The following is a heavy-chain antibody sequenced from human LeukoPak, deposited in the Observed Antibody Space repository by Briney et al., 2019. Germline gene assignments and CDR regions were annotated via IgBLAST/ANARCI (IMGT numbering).Heavy chain of an antibody. CDR2: INPNSGGT. CDR3: ARGPPNYYDSSGYYEY. CDR1: GYTFTGYY. V-gene: IGHV1-2*02. J-gene: IGHJ4*02. Sequence: SVKVSCKASGYTFTGYYMHWVRQAPGQGLEWMGWINPNSGGTNYAQKFQGRVTMTRDTSISTAYMELSRLRSDDTAVYYCARGPPNYYDSSGYYEYWGQGTLVTVSS. D-gene: IGHD3-22*01.